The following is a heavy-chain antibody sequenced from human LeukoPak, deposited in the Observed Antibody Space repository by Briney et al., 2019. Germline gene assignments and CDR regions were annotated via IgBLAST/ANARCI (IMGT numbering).Heavy chain of an antibody. Sequence: GGSLRLSCAASGFTFSSYSMNWVRQAPGKGLEWVSYISSSSSTIYYADSVKGRFTISRDNAKNSLYLQMNSLRAEDTAVYYCARVPAATDYWGRGTLVTVSS. CDR2: ISSSSSTI. CDR3: ARVPAATDY. CDR1: GFTFSSYS. D-gene: IGHD2-2*01. J-gene: IGHJ4*02. V-gene: IGHV3-48*01.